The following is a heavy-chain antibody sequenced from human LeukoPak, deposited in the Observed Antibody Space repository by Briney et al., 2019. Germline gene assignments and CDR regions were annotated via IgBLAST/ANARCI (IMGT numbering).Heavy chain of an antibody. CDR2: ITSSSTYK. D-gene: IGHD5-12*01. CDR1: GFTFSSYS. Sequence: GGSLRLSCAASGFTFSSYSMNWVRQAPGKGLEWASSITSSSTYKYYADSLKGRFTISRDNAKNSLYLQMNSLRAEDTAVYYCARRGFSGYDSWYFDLWGRGTLVTVSS. J-gene: IGHJ2*01. V-gene: IGHV3-21*01. CDR3: ARRGFSGYDSWYFDL.